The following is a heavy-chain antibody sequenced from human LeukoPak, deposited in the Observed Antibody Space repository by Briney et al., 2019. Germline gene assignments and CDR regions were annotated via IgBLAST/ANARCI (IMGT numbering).Heavy chain of an antibody. CDR1: GGSFSGYY. CDR2: INHSGST. V-gene: IGHV4-34*01. D-gene: IGHD3-3*01. J-gene: IGHJ4*02. Sequence: PSETLSLTCAVYGGSFSGYYWSWIRQPPGKGLEWIGEINHSGSTNYNPSLKSRVTISVDTSKNQFSLKLSSVTAADTAVYYCARAMYYDFWSGYYTGQPFDYWGQGTLVTVSS. CDR3: ARAMYYDFWSGYYTGQPFDY.